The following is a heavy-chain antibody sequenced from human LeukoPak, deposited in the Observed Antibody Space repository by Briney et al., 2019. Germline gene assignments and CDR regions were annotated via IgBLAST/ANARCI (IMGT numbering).Heavy chain of an antibody. CDR2: FFYSGRT. Sequence: SETLSLTCTVSGASIGSYYWSWIRQSPGKGLEWVGYFFYSGRTNYNPSLKSRVTISEDTSKNQFSLKLTSATAADTAVYYCARDRRYFSFWGQGTLVTVSS. V-gene: IGHV4-59*01. J-gene: IGHJ4*02. D-gene: IGHD2/OR15-2a*01. CDR1: GASIGSYY. CDR3: ARDRRYFSF.